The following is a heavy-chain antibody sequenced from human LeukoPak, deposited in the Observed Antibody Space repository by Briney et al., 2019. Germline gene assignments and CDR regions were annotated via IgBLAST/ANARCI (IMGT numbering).Heavy chain of an antibody. CDR1: GFTLSSYS. CDR3: ARDLGGIAVAGTKMDV. D-gene: IGHD6-19*01. CDR2: ISSSSSYI. Sequence: GGSLRLSCAASGFTLSSYSMNWVRQAPGKGLEWVSSISSSSSYIYYADSVKGRFTISRDNAKNSLYLQMNSLRAEDTAVYYCARDLGGIAVAGTKMDVWGKGTTVTVSS. J-gene: IGHJ6*04. V-gene: IGHV3-21*01.